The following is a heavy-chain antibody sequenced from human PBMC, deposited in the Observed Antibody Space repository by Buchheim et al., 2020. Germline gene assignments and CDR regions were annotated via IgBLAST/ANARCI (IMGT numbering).Heavy chain of an antibody. V-gene: IGHV3-23*01. D-gene: IGHD2/OR15-2a*01. J-gene: IGHJ4*02. CDR2: INGGGST. Sequence: EVQLLESGGGLVQPGGSLRLSCAASGFTFSSYAMSWVRQAPGKGLEWVSLINGGGSTFYADSVKGRFTVSRDNSKNTLYLQLNSLRAEDTAVYYCARSAILHYFDYWGQGTL. CDR1: GFTFSSYA. CDR3: ARSAILHYFDY.